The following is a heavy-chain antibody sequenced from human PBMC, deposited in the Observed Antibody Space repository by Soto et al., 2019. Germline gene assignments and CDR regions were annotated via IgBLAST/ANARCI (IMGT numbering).Heavy chain of an antibody. D-gene: IGHD2-15*01. J-gene: IGHJ2*01. V-gene: IGHV1-69*12. Sequence: QVQLVQSGAEVKKPGSSVKVSCKASGGTFSSYAISWVRQAPGQGLEWMGGIIPIFGTANYAQKFQGRVTFTADETTSTAYMELSSLRSEDTAVYYCAIPPRICSGGSCYATYWYFDLWGRGTLVTVSS. CDR3: AIPPRICSGGSCYATYWYFDL. CDR2: IIPIFGTA. CDR1: GGTFSSYA.